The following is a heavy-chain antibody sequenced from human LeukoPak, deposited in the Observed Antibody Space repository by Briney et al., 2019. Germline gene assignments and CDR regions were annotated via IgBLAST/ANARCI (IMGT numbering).Heavy chain of an antibody. V-gene: IGHV3-11*01. CDR3: AGGYSYGYSNWFDP. Sequence: PGGSLRLSCAASGFTFSDYYMSWIRQAPGKGLEWVSYISSSGSTIYYADSVKGRFTISRDNAKNSLYLQMNSLRAEDTAVYYCAGGYSYGYSNWFDPRGQGIMVTVSS. CDR2: ISSSGSTI. D-gene: IGHD5-18*01. CDR1: GFTFSDYY. J-gene: IGHJ5*02.